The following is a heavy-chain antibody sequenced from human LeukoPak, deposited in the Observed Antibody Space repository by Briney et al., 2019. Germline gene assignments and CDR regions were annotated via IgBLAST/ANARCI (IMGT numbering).Heavy chain of an antibody. CDR2: IWYDGSNK. CDR3: AREKEGIAAAGTSYFDY. CDR1: GFTFSSYG. D-gene: IGHD6-13*01. V-gene: IGHV3-33*01. J-gene: IGHJ4*02. Sequence: GGSLRLSCAASGFTFSSYGMHWVRQAPGKGLEWEAVIWYDGSNKYYADSVKGRFTISRDNSKNTLYLQMNSLRAEDTAVYYCAREKEGIAAAGTSYFDYWGQGTLVTVSS.